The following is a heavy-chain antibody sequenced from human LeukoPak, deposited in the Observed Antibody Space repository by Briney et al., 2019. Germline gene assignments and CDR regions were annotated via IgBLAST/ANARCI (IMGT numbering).Heavy chain of an antibody. CDR1: GFSFSSAW. CDR2: IKSKTDGGTV. D-gene: IGHD3-10*01. V-gene: IGHV3-15*01. CDR3: IVSNYYSSGSYNFDS. Sequence: PGGSLRLSCAASGFSFSSAWMTWVRQPPGKGLEWVGRIKSKTDGGTVDYAAPVKGRFTISRDDSINTLCLQVNSLKTEDTAMYYCIVSNYYSSGSYNFDSWGQGTLVTVSS. J-gene: IGHJ4*02.